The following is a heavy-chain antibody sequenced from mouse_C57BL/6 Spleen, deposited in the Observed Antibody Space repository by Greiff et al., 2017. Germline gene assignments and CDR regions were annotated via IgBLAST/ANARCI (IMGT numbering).Heavy chain of an antibody. CDR1: GFTFSDYG. CDR3: ARRLPPAWFAY. Sequence: DVQLVESGGGLVKPGGSLKLSCAASGFTFSDYGMHWVRQAPEKGLEWVAYISSGSSTIYYADTVKGRFTISRDNAKNTLFLQMTSLRSEDTAMYYCARRLPPAWFAYWGQGTLVTVSA. D-gene: IGHD2-2*01. J-gene: IGHJ3*01. V-gene: IGHV5-17*01. CDR2: ISSGSSTI.